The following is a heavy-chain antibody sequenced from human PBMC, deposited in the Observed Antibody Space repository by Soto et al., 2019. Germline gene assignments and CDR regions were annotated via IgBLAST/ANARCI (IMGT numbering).Heavy chain of an antibody. V-gene: IGHV1-69*02. CDR3: ARYYGSGNNWFDP. CDR2: IIPILGIA. J-gene: IGHJ5*02. D-gene: IGHD3-10*01. CDR1: GGTFSSYT. Sequence: QVQLVQSGAEVKKPGSSVKVSCKASGGTFSSYTISWVRQAPGQGLEWMGRIIPILGIANYAQKFQGRVTITADKSTSTAYRELSSLRSEDTAVYYCARYYGSGNNWFDPWGQGTLVTVSS.